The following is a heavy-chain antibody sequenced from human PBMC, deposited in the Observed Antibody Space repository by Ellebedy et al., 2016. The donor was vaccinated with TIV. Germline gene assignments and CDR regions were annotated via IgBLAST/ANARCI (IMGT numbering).Heavy chain of an antibody. CDR1: GGSISSGGYY. J-gene: IGHJ6*02. CDR2: IYYSGST. Sequence: SETLSLTXTVSGGSISSGGYYWSWIRQHPGKGLEWIGYIYYSGSTYYNPSLKSRVTISLDTSKNQFSLKLSSVNAADTAVYYCAREGNRCGGDCYAVELLAYYYGMDVWGQGTTVTVSS. V-gene: IGHV4-31*03. D-gene: IGHD2-21*02. CDR3: AREGNRCGGDCYAVELLAYYYGMDV.